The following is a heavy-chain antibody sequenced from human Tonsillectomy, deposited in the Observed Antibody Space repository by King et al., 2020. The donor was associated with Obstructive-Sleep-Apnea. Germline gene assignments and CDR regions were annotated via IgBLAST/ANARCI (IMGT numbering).Heavy chain of an antibody. CDR1: GFTFDDYA. V-gene: IGHV3-9*01. CDR3: AKAECSGGSCYPDYYYGMDV. D-gene: IGHD2-15*01. Sequence: VQLVESGGGLVQPGRSLRLSCAASGFTFDDYAMHWVRQAPGKGLEWVSGISWNSGSIGYADSVKGRCTISRDNAKNSLYLQMNSLRAEDTALYYCAKAECSGGSCYPDYYYGMDVWGQGTTVTVSS. CDR2: ISWNSGSI. J-gene: IGHJ6*02.